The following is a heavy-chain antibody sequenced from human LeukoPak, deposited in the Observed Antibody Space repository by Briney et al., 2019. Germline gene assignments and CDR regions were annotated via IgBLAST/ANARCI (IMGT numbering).Heavy chain of an antibody. V-gene: IGHV3-30*02. CDR3: AKDSCSSTSCLYYYYMDV. J-gene: IGHJ6*03. Sequence: GGSLRLSCAASGFTFSSYSMNWVRQAPGKGLEWVAFIRYDGSNKYYADSVKGRFTISRDNSKNTLYLQMNSLRAEDTAVYYCAKDSCSSTSCLYYYYMDVWGKGTTVTISS. D-gene: IGHD2-2*01. CDR1: GFTFSSYS. CDR2: IRYDGSNK.